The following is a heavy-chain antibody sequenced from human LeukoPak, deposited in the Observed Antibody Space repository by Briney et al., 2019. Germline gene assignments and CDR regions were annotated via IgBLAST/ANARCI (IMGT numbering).Heavy chain of an antibody. Sequence: ASVKVSCKASGGTFSSYAISWVRQAPGQGLEWMGGIIPIFGTANYAQKFQGRVTITADESTSTAYMELSSLGSEDTAVYYCARGGRYSSSWFDYWGQGTLVTVSS. J-gene: IGHJ4*02. D-gene: IGHD6-13*01. CDR2: IIPIFGTA. V-gene: IGHV1-69*13. CDR3: ARGGRYSSSWFDY. CDR1: GGTFSSYA.